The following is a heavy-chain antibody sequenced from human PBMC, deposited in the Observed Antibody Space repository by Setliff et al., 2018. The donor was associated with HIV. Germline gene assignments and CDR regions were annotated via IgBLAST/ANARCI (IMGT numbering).Heavy chain of an antibody. V-gene: IGHV1-45*02. CDR3: ARSSRANEAFDV. CDR1: VYTFTDHY. CDR2: FTPFNDNT. Sequence: SVKVSCKASVYTFTDHYLHWVRQAPGQALEWMGWFTPFNDNTNYAQKYRGRISITRDRSMSTAYMELSSLRSEDTGMYYCARSSRANEAFDVWGQGTMVTVS. J-gene: IGHJ3*01.